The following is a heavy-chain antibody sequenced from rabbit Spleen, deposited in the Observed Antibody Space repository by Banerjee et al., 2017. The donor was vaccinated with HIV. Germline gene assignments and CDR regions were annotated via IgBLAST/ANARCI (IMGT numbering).Heavy chain of an antibody. CDR1: GFSFGDRDV. V-gene: IGHV1S45*01. CDR2: INAATGKP. Sequence: QEQLVESGGGLVQPEGSLTLTCKASGFSFGDRDVMCWVRQAPGKGLEWIACINAATGKPVYATWANGRFSISRTSSTTVTLQMTSLTAADTATYFCARETSSGWGIVSFYFSLWGQGTLVTVS. CDR3: ARETSSGWGIVSFYFSL. D-gene: IGHD4-1*01. J-gene: IGHJ4*01.